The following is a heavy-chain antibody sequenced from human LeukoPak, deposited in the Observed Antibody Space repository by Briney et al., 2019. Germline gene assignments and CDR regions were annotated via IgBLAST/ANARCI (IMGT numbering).Heavy chain of an antibody. Sequence: GGSLRLSCAASGFTFSSYSMNWVRQAPGKGLEWVSSISSSSSYIYYADSVKGRFTISRDNAKNSLYLQMNSLRAEDTAVYYCARGPDYYDTRGYFDYWGQGTLVTVSS. J-gene: IGHJ4*02. CDR2: ISSSSSYI. CDR1: GFTFSSYS. D-gene: IGHD3-22*01. CDR3: ARGPDYYDTRGYFDY. V-gene: IGHV3-21*01.